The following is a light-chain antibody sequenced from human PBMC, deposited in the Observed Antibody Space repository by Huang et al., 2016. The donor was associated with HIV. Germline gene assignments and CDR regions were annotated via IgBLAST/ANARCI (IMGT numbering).Light chain of an antibody. CDR3: MQSLQTPGT. J-gene: IGKJ5*01. CDR2: SGS. V-gene: IGKV2-28*01. CDR1: QSLLHGTGYNY. Sequence: DIVMIQSPLSLSVTPGEAASISCRSSQSLLHGTGYNYLEWYLQKPGQAPQLLIYSGSCRAPGVPARFSSSGSGTDLSLTISSVEAEDIGIYYCMQSLQTPGTFGQGTRLDIK.